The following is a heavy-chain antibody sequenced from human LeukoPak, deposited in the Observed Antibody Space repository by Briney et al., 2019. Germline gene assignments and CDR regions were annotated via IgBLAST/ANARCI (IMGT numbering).Heavy chain of an antibody. D-gene: IGHD6-6*01. CDR1: GFTFSSYA. V-gene: IGHV3-30*01. CDR3: ASLYSSSSGPFDY. J-gene: IGHJ4*02. CDR2: ISYDGSNK. Sequence: PGGSLRLSCAAPGFTFSSYAMHWVRQAPGEVLEWVAVISYDGSNKYYADSVKGRSTISRDNSKNTLYLQMNSLRAEDTAVYYCASLYSSSSGPFDYWGQGTLVTVSS.